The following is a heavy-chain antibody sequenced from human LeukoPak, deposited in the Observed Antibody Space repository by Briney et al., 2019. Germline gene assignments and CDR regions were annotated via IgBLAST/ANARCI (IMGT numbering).Heavy chain of an antibody. CDR2: IYYSGST. J-gene: IGHJ4*02. V-gene: IGHV4-59*01. D-gene: IGHD3-22*01. CDR3: ARDRHYDSSAYDY. CDR1: GGSNSSYY. Sequence: SETLSLTCTVSGGSNSSYYWSWIRQPPGKGLEWIGYIYYSGSTNYNPSLKSRVTISLDTSKNQFSLKLSSVTAADTAVYYCARDRHYDSSAYDYWGQGTLVTVSS.